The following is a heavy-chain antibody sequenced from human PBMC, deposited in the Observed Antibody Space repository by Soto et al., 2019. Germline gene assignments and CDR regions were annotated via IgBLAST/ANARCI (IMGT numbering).Heavy chain of an antibody. Sequence: GGSLRLSCAASGFTFSSYAMSWVRQAPGKGLEWVSAISGSGGSTYYADSVKGRFTISRDNSKNTLYLQMNSLRAEDTAVYYCAGIYDFWSGYTDQYYYYYMDVWGKGTTVTVSS. D-gene: IGHD3-3*01. CDR2: ISGSGGST. J-gene: IGHJ6*03. V-gene: IGHV3-23*01. CDR1: GFTFSSYA. CDR3: AGIYDFWSGYTDQYYYYYMDV.